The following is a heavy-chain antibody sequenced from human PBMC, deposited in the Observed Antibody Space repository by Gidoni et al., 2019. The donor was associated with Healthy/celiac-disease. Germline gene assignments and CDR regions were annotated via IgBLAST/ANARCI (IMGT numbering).Heavy chain of an antibody. V-gene: IGHV3-49*05. CDR3: TRDLELRFLETPPFDY. CDR2: IRSKAYGGTT. D-gene: IGHD3-3*01. CDR1: GFTFGDYA. Sequence: EVQLVESGGGLVKPGRSLRLSCTASGFTFGDYAMSWFRQAPGKGLEWVGFIRSKAYGGTTEYAASVKGKFTISRDDSKSIAYLQMNSLKTEDTAVYYCTRDLELRFLETPPFDYWGQGTLVTVSS. J-gene: IGHJ4*02.